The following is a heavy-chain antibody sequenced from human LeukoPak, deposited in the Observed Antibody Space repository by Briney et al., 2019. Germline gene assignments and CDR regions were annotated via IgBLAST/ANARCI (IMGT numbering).Heavy chain of an antibody. CDR2: IIPISGTA. V-gene: IGHV1-69*01. CDR1: GGTFSSYA. CDR3: ARGTVVPAAMGYYYYMDV. J-gene: IGHJ6*03. Sequence: GSSVKVSCKASGGTFSSYAISWVRQAPGQGLEWMGGIIPISGTANYAQKFQGRVTITADESTSTAYMELSSLRSEDTAVYYCARGTVVPAAMGYYYYMDVWGKGTTVTVSS. D-gene: IGHD2-2*01.